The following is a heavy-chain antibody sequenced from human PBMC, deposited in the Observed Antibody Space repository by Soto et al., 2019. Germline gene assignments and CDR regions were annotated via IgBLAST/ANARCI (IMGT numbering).Heavy chain of an antibody. J-gene: IGHJ5*02. CDR2: VSYSGST. D-gene: IGHD1-26*01. CDR1: GGSISSYY. CDR3: ARQGGRYYFDWFDP. V-gene: IGHV4-59*08. Sequence: PSETLSLTCTVSGGSISSYYWSWIRQPPGEGLEWIAYVSYSGSTNYNPSLKSRVTISVDTSKNQFSLKMNSVTAADTAVYYCARQGGRYYFDWFDPWGQGTLVTVS.